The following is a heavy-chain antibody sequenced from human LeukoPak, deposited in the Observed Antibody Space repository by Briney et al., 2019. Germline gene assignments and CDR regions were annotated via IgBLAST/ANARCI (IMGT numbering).Heavy chain of an antibody. J-gene: IGHJ4*02. D-gene: IGHD6-13*01. V-gene: IGHV3-23*01. CDR1: GFTFSIYA. CDR3: VRRTAVPDY. CDR2: IGRAGTTT. Sequence: GGSLRLSCAASGFTFSIYAMTWVRQAPGKGLEWVSTIGRAGTTTYYGDSVKGRFTISRDNSKNTLFLQMNSLRADDTAVYYCVRRTAVPDYWGQGTLVTVSS.